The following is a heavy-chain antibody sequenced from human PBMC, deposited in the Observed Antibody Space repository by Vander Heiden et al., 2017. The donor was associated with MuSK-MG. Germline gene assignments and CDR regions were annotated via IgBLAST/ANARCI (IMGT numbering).Heavy chain of an antibody. CDR2: VHSSGSF. CDR1: GGSISSYY. V-gene: IGHV4-4*07. CDR3: ARGMMSGASFFAY. Sequence: QVQLQESGPGLVKPSETLSLTCTVSGGSISSYYWSWVRQPAGKEPEWIGRVHSSGSFHYRPALSSRITMSVDTPRSQFSLRLSSVTAADTAVYYCARGMMSGASFFAYWGQGRLVTVSP. D-gene: IGHD1-26*01. J-gene: IGHJ4*02.